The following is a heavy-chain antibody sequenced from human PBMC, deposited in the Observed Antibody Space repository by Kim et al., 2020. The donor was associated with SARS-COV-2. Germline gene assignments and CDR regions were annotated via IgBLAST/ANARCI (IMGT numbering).Heavy chain of an antibody. J-gene: IGHJ6*03. V-gene: IGHV4-61*01. D-gene: IGHD6-13*01. CDR3: ARGADSSSWYNYYYMAG. CDR1: GGSVSSGSYY. Sequence: SETLSLTCTVSGGSVSSGSYYWGWIRQPPGKGLEWIGCIYYSGSTNYNPSLKSRVTISVDTSKNQFSLKLSSVTAADTAVYYCARGADSSSWYNYYYMAGWGTGNPVTVSS. CDR2: IYYSGST.